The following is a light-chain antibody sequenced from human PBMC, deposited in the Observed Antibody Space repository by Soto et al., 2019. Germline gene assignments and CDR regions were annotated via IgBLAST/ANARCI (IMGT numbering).Light chain of an antibody. CDR1: QDISSY. J-gene: IGKJ3*01. Sequence: DIQMTQSPSSLSASVGDRVTITCQESQDISSYLNWYQHKPGKAPKLLIYDASILETGVPPRFSGSGSGTHFTFTISGLQPEDVAAYYCQYCDYLPIFGPGTTVDFK. CDR2: DAS. V-gene: IGKV1-33*01. CDR3: QYCDYLPI.